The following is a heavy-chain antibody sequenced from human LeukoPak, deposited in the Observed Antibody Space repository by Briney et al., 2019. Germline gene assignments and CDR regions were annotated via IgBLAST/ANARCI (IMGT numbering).Heavy chain of an antibody. D-gene: IGHD2-21*01. J-gene: IGHJ4*02. CDR1: GGSISSYY. CDR2: IYASGST. CDR3: ARITGDSYPDY. Sequence: SETLSLTCTVSGGSISSYYWSWIRQPAGKGLEWIGRIYASGSTNYNPSLKSRLTISVDTSKNQFSLKLTSVTAADTAVYYCARITGDSYPDYWGQGTLVIVSS. V-gene: IGHV4-4*07.